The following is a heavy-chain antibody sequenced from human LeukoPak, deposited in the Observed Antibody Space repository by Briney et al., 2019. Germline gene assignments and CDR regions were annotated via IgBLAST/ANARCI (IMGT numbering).Heavy chain of an antibody. J-gene: IGHJ4*02. CDR1: GYXFTNYW. V-gene: IGHV5-51*01. CDR3: ARVGGYGDYNVDY. Sequence: GESLKISCHVSGYXFTNYWICWVRQMPGKGLESMGIIYPADSDTTYSPSFQGQVTISADKSISTAYLQWSSLKAPDTAMYYCARVGGYGDYNVDYWGQGTLVTVSS. D-gene: IGHD4-17*01. CDR2: IYPADSDT.